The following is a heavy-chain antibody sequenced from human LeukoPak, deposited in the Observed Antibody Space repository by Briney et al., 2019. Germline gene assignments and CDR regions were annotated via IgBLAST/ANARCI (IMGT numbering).Heavy chain of an antibody. CDR2: IYHTGST. D-gene: IGHD3-3*01. V-gene: IGHV4-59*02. CDR1: GGSVSDYY. J-gene: IGHJ5*02. CDR3: AKGLPNAFWSGVSGTNWFDP. Sequence: SETLSLTCTISGGSVSDYYWSWIRQSPGKGLEWIGYIYHTGSTSYSPSLKSRVTISADTSQNQFSLKLSSVTAADTAVYYCAKGLPNAFWSGVSGTNWFDPWGQGTLVTVSS.